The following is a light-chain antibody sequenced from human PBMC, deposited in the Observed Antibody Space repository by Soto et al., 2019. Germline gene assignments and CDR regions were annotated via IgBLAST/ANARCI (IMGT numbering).Light chain of an antibody. Sequence: DIQMTQSPSSLSASLGDRVTITCRASQSIRSYLNWNQHKPGKAPKLLIYAASTLQSGVPSRFSGSGSGTYFTLTISSLQPEDFATYYCQQYYLYPRTFGQGTKVDIK. V-gene: IGKV1-39*01. CDR3: QQYYLYPRT. J-gene: IGKJ1*01. CDR2: AAS. CDR1: QSIRSY.